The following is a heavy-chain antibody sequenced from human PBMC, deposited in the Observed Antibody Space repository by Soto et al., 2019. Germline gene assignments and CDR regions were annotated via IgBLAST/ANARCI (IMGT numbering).Heavy chain of an antibody. J-gene: IGHJ4*02. V-gene: IGHV4-39*01. CDR2: IYYSGST. D-gene: IGHD4-17*01. Sequence: SETLSLTCTVSGGSISSSSYYWGWIRQPPGKGLEWIGSIYYSGSTYYNPSLKSRVTISVDTSKNQFSLKLSSVTAADTAVYYCARPVTPYYFDYWGQGTLVTVSS. CDR3: ARPVTPYYFDY. CDR1: GGSISSSSYY.